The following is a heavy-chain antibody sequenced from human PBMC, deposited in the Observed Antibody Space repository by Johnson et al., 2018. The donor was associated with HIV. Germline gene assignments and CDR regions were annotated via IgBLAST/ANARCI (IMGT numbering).Heavy chain of an antibody. D-gene: IGHD6-6*01. V-gene: IGHV3-9*01. Sequence: VESGGGLVKPGGSLRLSCAASGFTFDDYAMHWVRQAPGKGLEWVSGISWNSGSIGYADSVKGRFTISRDNAKNSLYLQMTSLRAEDTAVYYCARSLPYSSSVGFDIWGQGTMVTVSS. CDR2: ISWNSGSI. CDR1: GFTFDDYA. J-gene: IGHJ3*02. CDR3: ARSLPYSSSVGFDI.